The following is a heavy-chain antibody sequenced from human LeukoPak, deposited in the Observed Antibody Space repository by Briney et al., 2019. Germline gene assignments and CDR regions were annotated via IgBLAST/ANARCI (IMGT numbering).Heavy chain of an antibody. CDR2: IGLSGSST. J-gene: IGHJ3*02. D-gene: IGHD3-22*01. Sequence: QPGGSLRLSCVASGLSVSSNYMNWVRQAPGKGLEWVSYIGLSGSSTYYADSVKGRFTISRDNAKNSLYLQMNSLRAGDTAVYYCARYGDSSGSYSADAFDIWGQGTMVTVSS. CDR3: ARYGDSSGSYSADAFDI. CDR1: GLSVSSNY. V-gene: IGHV3-48*03.